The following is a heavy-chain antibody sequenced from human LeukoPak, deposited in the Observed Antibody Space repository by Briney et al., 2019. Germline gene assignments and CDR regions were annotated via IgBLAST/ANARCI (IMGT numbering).Heavy chain of an antibody. CDR2: INPNSGGT. CDR3: ARDTMGQKLDAFDI. J-gene: IGHJ3*02. CDR1: GYTFTGYF. D-gene: IGHD6-13*01. Sequence: ASVKVSCKASGYTFTGYFTHWVRRAPGQGLEWMGWINPNSGGTNYAQKFQGRVNMTRDTSISTAYMELSRLRSDDTAVYYCARDTMGQKLDAFDIWGQGTMVTFSS. V-gene: IGHV1-2*02.